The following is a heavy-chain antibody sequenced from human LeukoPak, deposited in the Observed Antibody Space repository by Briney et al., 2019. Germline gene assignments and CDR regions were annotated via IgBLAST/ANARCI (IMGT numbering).Heavy chain of an antibody. J-gene: IGHJ6*02. V-gene: IGHV1-3*01. Sequence: ASVKVSCKASGYTFTSYYMHWVRQAPGQRLEWMGWINAGNGNTKYSQKFQGRVTITRDTSASTAYMELSSLRSEDTAVYYCARVKGNLHYYGMDVWGQGTTVTVSS. CDR1: GYTFTSYY. D-gene: IGHD2/OR15-2a*01. CDR3: ARVKGNLHYYGMDV. CDR2: INAGNGNT.